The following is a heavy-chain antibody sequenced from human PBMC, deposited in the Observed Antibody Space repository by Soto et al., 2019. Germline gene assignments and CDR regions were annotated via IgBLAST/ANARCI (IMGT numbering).Heavy chain of an antibody. CDR3: ARDLSGGGHYRYYSLDV. Sequence: PSETLSLTCTVSGGSVSSGSYYWSWIRQPPGKGLEWIGYIYYSGGTNYNPSLESRVTISVDTSKSQFSLKLSSVTAADTAVYYCARDLSGGGHYRYYSLDVWGQGTTVTVSS. CDR2: IYYSGGT. J-gene: IGHJ6*02. CDR1: GGSVSSGSYY. V-gene: IGHV4-61*01. D-gene: IGHD5-12*01.